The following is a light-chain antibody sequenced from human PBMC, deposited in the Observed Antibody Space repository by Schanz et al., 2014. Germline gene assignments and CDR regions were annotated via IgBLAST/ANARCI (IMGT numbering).Light chain of an antibody. Sequence: DIQVTQSPSSLSASVGDRVTITCRASQGISSYLAWFQQKPGKVPKRLIYAASSLQSWVPSRFSGSGSGTEFTLTISSLQPEDFATYYCLQHNSYPLTFGGGTKVEIK. CDR1: QGISSY. CDR2: AAS. CDR3: LQHNSYPLT. V-gene: IGKV1-17*03. J-gene: IGKJ4*01.